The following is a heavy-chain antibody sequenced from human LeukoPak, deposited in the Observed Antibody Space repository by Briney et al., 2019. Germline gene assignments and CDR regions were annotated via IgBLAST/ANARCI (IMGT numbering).Heavy chain of an antibody. Sequence: GGSLRLSCAASGFTFSKYWMLWLRQAPGKGLESVSRINTDGTVTTYADSVKGRFTVSRDNADNTMFLQMNSVRDEDRAVYYCATKQWLAPPPDSWGQGTPVTVSS. D-gene: IGHD6-19*01. CDR2: INTDGTVT. CDR1: GFTFSKYW. J-gene: IGHJ4*02. V-gene: IGHV3-74*01. CDR3: ATKQWLAPPPDS.